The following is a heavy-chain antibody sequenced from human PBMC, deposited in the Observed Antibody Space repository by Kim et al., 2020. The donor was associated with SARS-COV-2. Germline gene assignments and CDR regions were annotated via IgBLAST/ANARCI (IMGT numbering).Heavy chain of an antibody. CDR2: INHSGST. J-gene: IGHJ6*02. CDR3: ARDPYSSGWYKYYYYYGMDV. CDR1: GGSFSGYY. D-gene: IGHD6-19*01. Sequence: SETLSLTCAVYGGSFSGYYWSWIRQPPGKGLEWIGEINHSGSTNYNPSLKSRVTISVDTSKNQFSLKLSSVTAADTAVYYCARDPYSSGWYKYYYYYGMDVWGQGTTVTVSS. V-gene: IGHV4-34*01.